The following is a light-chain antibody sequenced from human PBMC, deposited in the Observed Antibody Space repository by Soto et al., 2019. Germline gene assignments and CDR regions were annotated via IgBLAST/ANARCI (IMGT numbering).Light chain of an antibody. V-gene: IGLV2-14*01. CDR3: SSYTSSSLVV. Sequence: QSVLTQPASVSGSPGQSITISCTGTSSDVGGYNYVSWYQQHLGKAPKLMIYDVSNRPSGVSNRFSGSKSGNTASLTISGLQAEDEADYYCSSYTSSSLVVFGGGTKVTVL. CDR2: DVS. J-gene: IGLJ2*01. CDR1: SSDVGGYNY.